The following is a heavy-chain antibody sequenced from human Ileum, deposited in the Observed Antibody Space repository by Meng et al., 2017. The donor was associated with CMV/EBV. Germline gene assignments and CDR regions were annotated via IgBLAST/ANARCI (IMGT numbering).Heavy chain of an antibody. J-gene: IGHJ4*02. CDR1: GDRVFSNSAA. CDR2: TYYRSKWYN. CDR3: ARGSLRGYSGYGSFDY. V-gene: IGHV6-1*01. Sequence: SETLSLTCATSGDRVFSNSAAWNWIRQSPSRGLEWLGRTYYRSKWYNAYAVSVKSRITINPDTSKNQFSLQLNSVTPEDTAVYYCARGSLRGYSGYGSFDYWGQGTLVTVSS. D-gene: IGHD5-12*01.